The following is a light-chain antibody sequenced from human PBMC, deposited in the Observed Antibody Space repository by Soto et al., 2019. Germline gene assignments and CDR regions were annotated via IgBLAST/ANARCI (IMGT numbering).Light chain of an antibody. CDR3: SSYTSSSTL. CDR1: SSDVGGYNY. J-gene: IGLJ2*01. Sequence: QSVLTQPASVSGSPGQSITISCTGTSSDVGGYNYVSWYQQHLGKAPKLMIYEVSNRPSGVSNRFSGSKSGNTASLTISGLQAEDEADYYCSSYTSSSTLFGGGTKVTVL. CDR2: EVS. V-gene: IGLV2-14*01.